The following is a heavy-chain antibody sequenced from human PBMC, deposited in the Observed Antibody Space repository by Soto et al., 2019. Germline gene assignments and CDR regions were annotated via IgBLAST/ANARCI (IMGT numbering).Heavy chain of an antibody. V-gene: IGHV1-69*01. CDR2: IIPIFGIT. J-gene: IGHJ1*01. Sequence: QAHLMQSGAEVKKPGSSVKVSCKASGGTFSGYAISWVRQRPGRGLEWMGGIIPIFGITTYAEKFQGRITLAADESTGTAFMDLISLISEDTAVYYCARDPRSITGTTSSEDLQFWGPGTLVSVSS. D-gene: IGHD1-20*01. CDR1: GGTFSGYA. CDR3: ARDPRSITGTTSSEDLQF.